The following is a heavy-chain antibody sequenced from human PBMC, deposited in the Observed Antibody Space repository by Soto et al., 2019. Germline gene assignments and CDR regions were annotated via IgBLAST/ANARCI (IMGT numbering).Heavy chain of an antibody. D-gene: IGHD1-1*01. CDR2: ISGYNGNT. J-gene: IGHJ4*02. CDR3: ARDGHWNDLVY. Sequence: GASVKVSCKASGYTFTNYGICWVRQAPGQGLEWLGWISGYNGNTNYAQNFQDRVTLTTDTSTSTAYMELRSLRSDDTALYYCARDGHWNDLVYWGQGTLVTVSS. CDR1: GYTFTNYG. V-gene: IGHV1-18*01.